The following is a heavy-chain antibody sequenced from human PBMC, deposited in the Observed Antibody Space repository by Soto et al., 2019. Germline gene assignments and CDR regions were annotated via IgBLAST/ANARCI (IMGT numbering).Heavy chain of an antibody. CDR2: INPNSGGT. V-gene: IGHV1-2*02. J-gene: IGHJ6*02. Sequence: ASVKVSCKASGYTFTGYYMHWVRQAPGQGLEWMGWINPNSGGTNYAQKFQGRVTMTRGTSISTAYMELSRLRSDDTAVYYCARGLTIAAFKGMDVWGQGTTVTVSS. D-gene: IGHD6-6*01. CDR3: ARGLTIAAFKGMDV. CDR1: GYTFTGYY.